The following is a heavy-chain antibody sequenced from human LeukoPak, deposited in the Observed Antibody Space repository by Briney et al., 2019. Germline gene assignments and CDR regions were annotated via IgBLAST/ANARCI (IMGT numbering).Heavy chain of an antibody. D-gene: IGHD6-19*01. Sequence: GGSLRLSCAASGFTFSSYEMNWVRQAPGKGLEWVSYISSSGSTIYYADSVKGRFTISRDNAKNSLYLQMDSLRAEDTAVYYCARAPVRYSSGWYDYWGQGTLVTVSS. CDR2: ISSSGSTI. CDR3: ARAPVRYSSGWYDY. V-gene: IGHV3-48*03. J-gene: IGHJ4*02. CDR1: GFTFSSYE.